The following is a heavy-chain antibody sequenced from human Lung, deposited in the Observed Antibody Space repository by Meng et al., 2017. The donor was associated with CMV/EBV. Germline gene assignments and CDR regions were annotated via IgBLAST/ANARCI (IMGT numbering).Heavy chain of an antibody. Sequence: LRLSCTVSGGSISSGDYYWSWIRQPPGKGLEWIGYIYYSGSTYYNPSLKSRVTISVDTSKNQFSLKLSSVTAADTAVYYCARDSVPSTTYYYYGMDVWGQGXTVTVSS. CDR2: IYYSGST. J-gene: IGHJ6*02. V-gene: IGHV4-30-4*08. D-gene: IGHD2/OR15-2a*01. CDR1: GGSISSGDYY. CDR3: ARDSVPSTTYYYYGMDV.